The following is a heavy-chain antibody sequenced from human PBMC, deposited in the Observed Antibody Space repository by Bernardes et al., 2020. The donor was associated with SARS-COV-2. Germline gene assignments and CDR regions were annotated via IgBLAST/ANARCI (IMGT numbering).Heavy chain of an antibody. D-gene: IGHD6-25*01. CDR1: GGSISSHY. J-gene: IGHJ2*01. CDR3: ATESRSGPSDWYFDL. CDR2: IYYSGST. Sequence: SETLSLTCTVSGGSISSHYWSWIRQPPGKGLEWIGSIYYSGSTTYNPSLKSRVTLSVDTSKSQFSLKLSAVTAADTAVYYCATESRSGPSDWYFDLWRRGTLGTVSS. V-gene: IGHV4-59*11.